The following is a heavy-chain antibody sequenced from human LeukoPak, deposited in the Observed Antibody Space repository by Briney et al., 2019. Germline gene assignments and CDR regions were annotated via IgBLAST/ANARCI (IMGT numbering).Heavy chain of an antibody. CDR3: ARSGPNSSGYYPDAFDI. J-gene: IGHJ3*02. V-gene: IGHV3-11*03. Sequence: GGSLRLSCAASGFTFSDYYMSWSRQAPGKGLGWVSYISSSSSYTNYADSVKGRFTISRENAKNTLYLQMNSLRAEDTAVYYCARSGPNSSGYYPDAFDIWGQGTTVTVSS. D-gene: IGHD3-22*01. CDR1: GFTFSDYY. CDR2: ISSSSSYT.